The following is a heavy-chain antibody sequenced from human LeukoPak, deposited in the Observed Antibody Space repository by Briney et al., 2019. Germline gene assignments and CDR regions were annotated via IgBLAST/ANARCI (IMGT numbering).Heavy chain of an antibody. CDR2: IYYSGST. CDR3: ARGLYSNGWYPPHGEYFDC. D-gene: IGHD6-19*01. J-gene: IGHJ4*02. V-gene: IGHV4-59*01. Sequence: SETLSLTCTVSGGSISSYYWSWIRQPPGKGLEWIGYIYYSGSTNYNPSLKSRVTISVDTSKNQFSLKLSSVTAADTAVYHCARGLYSNGWYPPHGEYFDCWGQGTLVTVSS. CDR1: GGSISSYY.